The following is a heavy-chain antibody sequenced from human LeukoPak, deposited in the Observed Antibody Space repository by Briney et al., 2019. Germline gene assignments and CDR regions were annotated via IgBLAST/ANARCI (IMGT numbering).Heavy chain of an antibody. J-gene: IGHJ4*02. CDR2: IYCSGST. D-gene: IGHD3-10*01. V-gene: IGHV4-39*01. CDR1: GGSISSSSYY. CDR3: ARRSLEAGSPIHY. Sequence: SETLSLTCTVSGGSISSSSYYWGWIRQPPGKGLEWIGSIYCSGSTYYNPSLKSRVTISVDTSKNQFSLKLSSVTAADTAVYYCARRSLEAGSPIHYWGQGTLVTVSS.